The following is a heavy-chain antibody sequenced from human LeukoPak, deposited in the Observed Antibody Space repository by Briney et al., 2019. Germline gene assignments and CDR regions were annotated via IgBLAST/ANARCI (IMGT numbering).Heavy chain of an antibody. V-gene: IGHV3-7*01. J-gene: IGHJ6*02. Sequence: HPGGSLRLSCAGSGFIFSSYWMSWVRQAPGKGLEWVANINQDASEKYYVDSVKGRFTISRDNAKNSLSLQMNSLRAEDTAVYYCARDPIWSGYNNPLVYYYYGMDVWGQGTTVTVSS. CDR1: GFIFSSYW. CDR2: INQDASEK. D-gene: IGHD3-3*01. CDR3: ARDPIWSGYNNPLVYYYYGMDV.